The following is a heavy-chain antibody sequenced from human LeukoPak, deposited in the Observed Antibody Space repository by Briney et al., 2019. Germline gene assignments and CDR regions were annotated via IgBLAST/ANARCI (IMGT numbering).Heavy chain of an antibody. V-gene: IGHV4-34*01. Sequence: SETLSLTCAVYGGAFSGYYWSWIRQPPGKGLEWIGEINHSGSTNYNPSLKSRVTISVDTCKNQFSLKLSAVTAADTAVYYCARWAANDDAFDIRGQGTMVTVSS. D-gene: IGHD4/OR15-4a*01. J-gene: IGHJ3*02. CDR3: ARWAANDDAFDI. CDR1: GGAFSGYY. CDR2: INHSGST.